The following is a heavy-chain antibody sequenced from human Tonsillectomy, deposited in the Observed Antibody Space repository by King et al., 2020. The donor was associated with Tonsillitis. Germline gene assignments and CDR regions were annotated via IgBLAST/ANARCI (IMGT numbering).Heavy chain of an antibody. CDR3: TTDCSSTRCYGWAWFDT. Sequence: QLVQSGGGLVKPGGSLRLSCAASGFTFNYAWMNWVRQAPGRGLEWVGRIKSKIDGETTDYAAPVKGRFTVSRDDSKNTLYLQMNSLKTEDTAVNYCTTDCSSTRCYGWAWFDTWSQGSLVTVSS. D-gene: IGHD2-2*01. CDR1: GFTFNYAW. V-gene: IGHV3-15*01. J-gene: IGHJ5*02. CDR2: IKSKIDGETT.